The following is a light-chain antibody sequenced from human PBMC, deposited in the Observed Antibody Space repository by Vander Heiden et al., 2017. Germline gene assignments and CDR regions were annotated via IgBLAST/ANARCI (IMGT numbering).Light chain of an antibody. CDR3: QHSSDTPPVA. V-gene: IGKV3-20*01. Sequence: ESALSQSPCTLSLYPGERATRSRSASRRISSGYIVWYQQKPSQAPRLLVYGASTRATGIPDRFSGGGSGTDCTLTISRLEPEDCGVYYCQHSSDTPPVAFGPGTKVDVK. CDR1: RRISSGY. CDR2: GAS. J-gene: IGKJ3*01.